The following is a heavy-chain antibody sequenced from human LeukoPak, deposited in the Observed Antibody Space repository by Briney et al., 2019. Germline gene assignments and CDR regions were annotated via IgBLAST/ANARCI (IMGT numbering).Heavy chain of an antibody. V-gene: IGHV4-4*02. D-gene: IGHD3-16*02. J-gene: IGHJ4*02. CDR3: ASTAGSYLHFDY. Sequence: SETLSLTCVVPGGSISSSHWWSWVRQTPGKGLEWIGKIYHTGSTNYNPSLKNRVTMSVDKSKNQFSLKLGSVTAADTAVYYCASTAGSYLHFDYWGQGTLVTVSS. CDR1: GGSISSSHW. CDR2: IYHTGST.